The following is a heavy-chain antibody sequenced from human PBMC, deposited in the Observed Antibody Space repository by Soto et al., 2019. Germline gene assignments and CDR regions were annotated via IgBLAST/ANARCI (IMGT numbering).Heavy chain of an antibody. CDR2: IIPIFGTA. Sequence: SVKVSCKASGGTFSSYAISWVRQAPGQGLEWMGGIIPIFGTANYAQKFQGRVTITADESTSTAYMELSSLRSEDTAVYYCARSYDFWSGYSYYIDYWGQGTLVTVSS. CDR1: GGTFSSYA. CDR3: ARSYDFWSGYSYYIDY. J-gene: IGHJ4*02. V-gene: IGHV1-69*13. D-gene: IGHD3-3*01.